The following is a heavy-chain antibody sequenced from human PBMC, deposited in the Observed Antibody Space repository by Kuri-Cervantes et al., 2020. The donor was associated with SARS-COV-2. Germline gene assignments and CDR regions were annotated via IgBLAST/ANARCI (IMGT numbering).Heavy chain of an antibody. CDR2: ISSSGSTI. CDR1: GFTFSSYE. Sequence: GGSLRLSCAASGFTFSSYEMNWVRQAPGKGLEWVSYISSSGSTIYYADSVKGRFTISRDNAKNSLYLQMNSLRAEDTAVYYCARDHRYNWNRGGMDVWGQGTTVTVSS. J-gene: IGHJ6*02. CDR3: ARDHRYNWNRGGMDV. D-gene: IGHD1/OR15-1a*01. V-gene: IGHV3-48*03.